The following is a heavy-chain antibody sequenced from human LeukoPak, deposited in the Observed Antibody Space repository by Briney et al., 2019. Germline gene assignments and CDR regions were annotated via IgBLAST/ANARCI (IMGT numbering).Heavy chain of an antibody. V-gene: IGHV5-51*01. Sequence: GESLKISCEASGYTFTNYWIGWVRQMPGKGLEWMGIIFPGDSETRYSPSFQGQVTISADKSISTAYLQWSSLKASDTAMYYCARERSSQGYFDFWGQGTLVTVSS. CDR3: ARERSSQGYFDF. CDR2: IFPGDSET. D-gene: IGHD6-6*01. CDR1: GYTFTNYW. J-gene: IGHJ4*02.